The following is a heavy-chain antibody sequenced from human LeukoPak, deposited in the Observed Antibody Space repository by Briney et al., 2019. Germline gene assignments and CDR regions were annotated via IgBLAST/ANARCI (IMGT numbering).Heavy chain of an antibody. V-gene: IGHV4-39*07. CDR3: AREGLYDSPGYYFDY. Sequence: PSETLSLTCTVSGGSISSSSYYWGWIRQPPGKGLEWIGSIYYSGSTYYNPSLKSRVTISVDTSKNQFSLKLSSVTAADTAVYYCAREGLYDSPGYYFDYWGQGTLVTVSS. D-gene: IGHD3-22*01. J-gene: IGHJ4*02. CDR2: IYYSGST. CDR1: GGSISSSSYY.